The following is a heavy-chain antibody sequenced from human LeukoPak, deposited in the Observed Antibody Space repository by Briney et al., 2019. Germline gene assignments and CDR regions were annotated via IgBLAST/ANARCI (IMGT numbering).Heavy chain of an antibody. CDR3: ARLGGSYYGGGNYYYYYMDV. V-gene: IGHV4-59*01. D-gene: IGHD1-26*01. Sequence: SETLSPTCTVSGGSISSYYWSWIRQPPGKGLEWIGYIYYSGSTNYNPSLKSRVTISVDTSKNQFSLKLSSVTAADTAVYYCARLGGSYYGGGNYYYYYMDVWGKGTTVTVSS. CDR1: GGSISSYY. CDR2: IYYSGST. J-gene: IGHJ6*03.